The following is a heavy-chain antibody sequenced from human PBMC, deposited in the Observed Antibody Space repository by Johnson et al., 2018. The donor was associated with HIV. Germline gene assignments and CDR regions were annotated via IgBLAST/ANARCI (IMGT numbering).Heavy chain of an antibody. CDR3: AKDSGYSSIDYKIGSFDI. CDR2: ITGSGGST. V-gene: IGHV3-23*04. Sequence: VQLVESGGGLVQPGGSLRLSCAASGFTFASYAMSWVRQAPGKGLEWISLITGSGGSTYNADTVKGRFTISRDNSKNTLYLQMNSLRAEDTALYYCAKDSGYSSIDYKIGSFDIWGQGAMVTVSS. D-gene: IGHD6-13*01. CDR1: GFTFASYA. J-gene: IGHJ3*02.